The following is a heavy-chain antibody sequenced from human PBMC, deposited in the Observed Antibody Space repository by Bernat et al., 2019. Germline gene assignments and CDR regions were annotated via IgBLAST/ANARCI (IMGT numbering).Heavy chain of an antibody. Sequence: QVQLVESGGGVVQPGRSLRLSCAASGFTFSSYGMHWVRQAPGKGLEWVAVTSYDGSNKYYADSVKGRFTISRDNSKNTLYLQMNSLRAEDTAVYYCAKAPAGSGWYFDYWGQGTLVTVSS. CDR3: AKAPAGSGWYFDY. D-gene: IGHD6-19*01. V-gene: IGHV3-30*18. CDR2: TSYDGSNK. J-gene: IGHJ4*02. CDR1: GFTFSSYG.